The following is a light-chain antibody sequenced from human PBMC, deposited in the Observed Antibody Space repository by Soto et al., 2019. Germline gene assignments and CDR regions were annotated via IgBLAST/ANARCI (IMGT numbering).Light chain of an antibody. Sequence: DIQMTQSPSTLSASVGDGVTITCRASQNISVWLAWYQQRPGKAPKFLMYDASSLETGVPSRFSGSGSGTEVTLTIRSLQTDDSATYYCQQYDSSSPTFGQGTKLEIK. V-gene: IGKV1-5*01. CDR1: QNISVW. CDR2: DAS. CDR3: QQYDSSSPT. J-gene: IGKJ2*01.